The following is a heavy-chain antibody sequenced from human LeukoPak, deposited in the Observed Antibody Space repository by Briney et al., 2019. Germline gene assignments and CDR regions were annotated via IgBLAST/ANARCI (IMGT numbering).Heavy chain of an antibody. CDR1: GFTFSSYS. CDR3: AKDRITMVRGVPGFDP. D-gene: IGHD3-10*01. V-gene: IGHV3-21*04. Sequence: PGGSLRLSCAASGFTFSSYSMNWVRQAPGKGLEWVSSISSSSSYIYYADSVKGRFTISRDNAKNSLYLQMNSLRAEDTAVYYCAKDRITMVRGVPGFDPWGQGTLVTVSS. CDR2: ISSSSSYI. J-gene: IGHJ5*02.